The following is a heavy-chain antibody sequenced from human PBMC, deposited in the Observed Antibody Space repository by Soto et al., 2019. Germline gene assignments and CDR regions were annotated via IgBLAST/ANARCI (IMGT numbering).Heavy chain of an antibody. Sequence: GASVKVSCKASGGTFSSYAISWVRQAPGQGLEWMGGIILIFGTANYAQKFQGRVTITADESTSTAYMELSSLRSEDTAVYYCARDQWVGGGAATAPKNGNYYYGMDVWGQGTTVTVSS. CDR2: IILIFGTA. J-gene: IGHJ6*02. V-gene: IGHV1-69*13. CDR1: GGTFSSYA. CDR3: ARDQWVGGGAATAPKNGNYYYGMDV. D-gene: IGHD6-19*01.